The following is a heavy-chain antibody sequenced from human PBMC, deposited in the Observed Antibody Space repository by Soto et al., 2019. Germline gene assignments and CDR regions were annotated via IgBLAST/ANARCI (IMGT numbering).Heavy chain of an antibody. CDR1: GFTFGNYA. CDR3: AKESCRGGDCHYAYFDF. Sequence: EVQLLESGGGLAQPGGSLRVSCAASGFTFGNYAMSWVRQAPGKGLEWVSATLGSGDTTWYAESVKGRFTISRDNSKHTLYLQMNSLRAEDTAVYYCAKESCRGGDCHYAYFDFWGQGTLVTVSS. J-gene: IGHJ4*02. D-gene: IGHD2-21*02. V-gene: IGHV3-23*01. CDR2: TLGSGDTT.